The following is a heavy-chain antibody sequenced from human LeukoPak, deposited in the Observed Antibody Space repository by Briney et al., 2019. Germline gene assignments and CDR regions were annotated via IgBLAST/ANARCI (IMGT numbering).Heavy chain of an antibody. CDR2: ISAYNGHT. Sequence: ASVKVSCKASGYIFINYGISWVRQAPGQGLEWMGWISAYNGHTNYAPNLQDRLTMTTDTSTSTAYMELRSLRSDDTAVYYCAQTRDTVLNEYWGQGTLVTVSS. CDR1: GYIFINYG. V-gene: IGHV1-18*01. CDR3: AQTRDTVLNEY. J-gene: IGHJ4*02.